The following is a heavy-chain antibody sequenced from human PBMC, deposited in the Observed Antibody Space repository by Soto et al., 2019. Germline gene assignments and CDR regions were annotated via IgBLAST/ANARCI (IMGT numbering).Heavy chain of an antibody. CDR1: GFTFSSYA. CDR3: GKGWGGGATGYYYYYMDV. CDR2: ISGSGGST. J-gene: IGHJ6*03. V-gene: IGHV3-23*01. D-gene: IGHD3-16*01. Sequence: EVQLLESGGGLVQPGGSLRLSCAASGFTFSSYAMSWVRQAPGKGLEWVAAISGSGGSTYYADSVKGRFTISRDNSKNTLYLQMTSQRAEATAVYYCGKGWGGGATGYYYYYMDVWGKGTTVTVSS.